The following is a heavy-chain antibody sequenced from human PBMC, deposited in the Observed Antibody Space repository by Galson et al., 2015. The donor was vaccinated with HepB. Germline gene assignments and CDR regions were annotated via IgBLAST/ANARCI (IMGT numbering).Heavy chain of an antibody. V-gene: IGHV3-23*01. J-gene: IGHJ4*02. Sequence: SLRLSCAASGFTFSGYAMSWVRQAPGKGLEWVSIISSNGGSTDYADSVRGRFTISRDNSKNTLNLQMNSLRAEDTAVYYCTKSGLSGPIPAAIDYWGQGTLVTVSS. CDR3: TKSGLSGPIPAAIDY. CDR2: ISSNGGST. CDR1: GFTFSGYA. D-gene: IGHD2-2*01.